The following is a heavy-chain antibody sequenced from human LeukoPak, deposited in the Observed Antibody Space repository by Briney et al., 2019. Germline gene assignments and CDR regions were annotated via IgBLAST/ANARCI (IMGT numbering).Heavy chain of an antibody. D-gene: IGHD2-8*02. Sequence: SETLSLTCAVYGGSFSGYYWSWIRQPPGKGPEWIGEINHSGSTNYNPSLKSRVTISVDTSKNQFSLKLSSVTAADTAVYYCARVSWWYYFDYWGQGTLVTVSS. CDR3: ARVSWWYYFDY. V-gene: IGHV4-34*01. CDR2: INHSGST. J-gene: IGHJ4*02. CDR1: GGSFSGYY.